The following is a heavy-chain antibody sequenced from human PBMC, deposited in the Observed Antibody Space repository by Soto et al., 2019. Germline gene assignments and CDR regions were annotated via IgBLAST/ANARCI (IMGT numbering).Heavy chain of an antibody. D-gene: IGHD5-18*01. CDR1: GVTFHYYA. CDR3: AKGEDRGYSFGPDY. J-gene: IGHJ4*02. CDR2: ISCHSGTI. Sequence: SLKLSCATSGVTFHYYAMQWVRQAPGKGLEWVSGISCHSGTIGYADSVKGRFTISRDNAKNSLYLQMNSLRAEDTALYYCAKGEDRGYSFGPDYWGQGTLVTVSS. V-gene: IGHV3-9*01.